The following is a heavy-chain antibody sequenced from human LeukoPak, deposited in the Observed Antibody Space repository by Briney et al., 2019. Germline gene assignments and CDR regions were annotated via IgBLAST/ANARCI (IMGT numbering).Heavy chain of an antibody. CDR1: GFTFSGSA. J-gene: IGHJ6*03. Sequence: PGGSLRLSCAASGFTFSGSAMHWVRQASGKGLEWVGRIRSKANSYATAYAASVKGRSTISRDDSKNTAYLQMNSLKTEDTAVYYCTRPGIADRIGDYYYYYMDVWGKGTTVTVSS. D-gene: IGHD6-13*01. CDR3: TRPGIADRIGDYYYYYMDV. V-gene: IGHV3-73*01. CDR2: IRSKANSYAT.